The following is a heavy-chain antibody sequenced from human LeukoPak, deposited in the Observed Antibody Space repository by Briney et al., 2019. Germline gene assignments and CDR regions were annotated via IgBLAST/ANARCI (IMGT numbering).Heavy chain of an antibody. CDR2: ISGGGNST. CDR1: GFTFGDYA. CDR3: AKGMLGAGSYFDY. Sequence: GGSLRLSCAASGFTFGDYAMSWVRQAPGKGLEWVSTISGGGNSTYYADSVQGRFTISRDNSKNTLYLQMYSLRAEDTAVYYCAKGMLGAGSYFDYWGQGTLFTVSS. J-gene: IGHJ4*02. V-gene: IGHV3-23*01. D-gene: IGHD3-16*01.